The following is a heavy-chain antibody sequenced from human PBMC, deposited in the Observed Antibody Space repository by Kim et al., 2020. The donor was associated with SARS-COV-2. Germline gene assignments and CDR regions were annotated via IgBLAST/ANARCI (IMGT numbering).Heavy chain of an antibody. D-gene: IGHD3-22*01. J-gene: IGHJ4*02. CDR2: ISSSGSTI. CDR1: GFTFSSYE. V-gene: IGHV3-48*03. CDR3: ARITYYYDSSGPNY. Sequence: GGSLRLSCAASGFTFSSYEMNWVRQAPGKGLEWVSYISSSGSTIYYADSVKGRFTISRDNAKNSLYLQMNSLRAEDTAVYYCARITYYYDSSGPNYWGQGTLVTVSS.